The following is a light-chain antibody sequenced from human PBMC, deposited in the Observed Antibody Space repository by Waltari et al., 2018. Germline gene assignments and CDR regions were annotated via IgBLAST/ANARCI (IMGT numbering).Light chain of an antibody. CDR1: QIIDNF. J-gene: IGKJ5*01. CDR2: FTS. V-gene: IGKV1-39*01. Sequence: DIRVTQSPSSLSASVGDRVTITCRTGQIIDNFLNWYQQKPGKAPKLLIYFTSNLQSGVPSRFSGDGSGTTFTLTITSLQPEDFATYYCQQSYTVPTFGQGTRLEIK. CDR3: QQSYTVPT.